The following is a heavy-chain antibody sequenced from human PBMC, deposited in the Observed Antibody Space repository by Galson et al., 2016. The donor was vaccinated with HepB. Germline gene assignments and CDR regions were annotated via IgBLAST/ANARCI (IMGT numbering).Heavy chain of an antibody. CDR3: AKDLEKVVVIYSFDC. J-gene: IGHJ4*02. CDR1: GFTFSSYG. D-gene: IGHD3-22*01. Sequence: SLRLSCAAAGFTFSSYGMHWVRQAPGKGLEWVAVISYNGGKTSYADSVKGRFTISRDSSKNTLDLQMNSLRAEDKGVYYCAKDLEKVVVIYSFDCWGQGTLVTVST. V-gene: IGHV3-30*18. CDR2: ISYNGGKT.